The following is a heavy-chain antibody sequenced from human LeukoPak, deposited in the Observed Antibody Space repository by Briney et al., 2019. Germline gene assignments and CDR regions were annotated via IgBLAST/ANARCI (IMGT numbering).Heavy chain of an antibody. D-gene: IGHD6-19*01. CDR2: IIPIFGTA. Sequence: SVKVSCKASGGTVSSYAISWVRQAPGQGLEWMGGIIPIFGTANYAQKFQGRVTITADESTSTAYMELSSLRSEDTAVYYCARGRAVAWVFDLWGRGTLVTVSS. J-gene: IGHJ2*01. CDR1: GGTVSSYA. CDR3: ARGRAVAWVFDL. V-gene: IGHV1-69*01.